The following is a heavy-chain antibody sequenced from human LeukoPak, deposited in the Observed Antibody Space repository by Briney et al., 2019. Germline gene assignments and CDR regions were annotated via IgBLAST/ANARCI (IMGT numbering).Heavy chain of an antibody. CDR1: GFTFSSYA. CDR2: ISGSGGST. CDR3: ARGFGGYSSGWYPANWFDP. D-gene: IGHD6-19*01. V-gene: IGHV3-23*01. Sequence: PGGSLRLPCAASGFTFSSYAMSWVRQAPGKGLEWVSAISGSGGSTYYADSVKGRFTISRDNSKNSLYLQMISLRAEDTAVYYCARGFGGYSSGWYPANWFDPWGQGTLVTVSS. J-gene: IGHJ5*02.